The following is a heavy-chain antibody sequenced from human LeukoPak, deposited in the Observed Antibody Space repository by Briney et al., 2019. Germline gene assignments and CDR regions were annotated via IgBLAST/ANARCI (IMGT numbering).Heavy chain of an antibody. CDR1: GESFSGYY. CDR2: IYYSGST. D-gene: IGHD2-2*01. V-gene: IGHV4-34*01. J-gene: IGHJ4*02. CDR3: AREGALVVVPAAIFDY. Sequence: SETLSLTCGVYGESFSGYYWTWIRQPPGKGLEWIGSIYYSGSTYYNPSLKSRVTISVDTSKNQFSLKLSSVTAADTAVYYCAREGALVVVPAAIFDYWGQGTLVTVSS.